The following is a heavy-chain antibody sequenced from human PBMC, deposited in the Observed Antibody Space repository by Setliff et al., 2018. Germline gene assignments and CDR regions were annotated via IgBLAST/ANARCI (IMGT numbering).Heavy chain of an antibody. Sequence: SGPSGNPTQTLTLTCTFSGFSLSTSGVGVGWIRQPPGKALEWLALIYWDDGKRYSPSLKSRLTITKDTSKNQVVLTMTNMDPVDTATYYCARCITIFGVVIPNAFDYWGQGTLVTVSS. D-gene: IGHD3-3*01. V-gene: IGHV2-5*02. CDR3: ARCITIFGVVIPNAFDY. J-gene: IGHJ4*02. CDR2: IYWDDGK. CDR1: GFSLSTSGVG.